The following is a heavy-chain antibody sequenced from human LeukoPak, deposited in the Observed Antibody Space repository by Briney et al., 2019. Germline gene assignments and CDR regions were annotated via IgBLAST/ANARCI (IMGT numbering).Heavy chain of an antibody. V-gene: IGHV4-39*01. J-gene: IGHJ4*02. CDR2: TYYSGST. CDR3: ARQWPYSSGRGFDY. CDR1: GGSISGSSYY. Sequence: SETLSLTCTVSGGSISGSSYYWGWIRQPPGKGLEWIGSTYYSGSTYYNPSLKSRVTISVDTSKNQFSLKLSSVTAADTAVYYCARQWPYSSGRGFDYWGQGTLVTVSS. D-gene: IGHD6-19*01.